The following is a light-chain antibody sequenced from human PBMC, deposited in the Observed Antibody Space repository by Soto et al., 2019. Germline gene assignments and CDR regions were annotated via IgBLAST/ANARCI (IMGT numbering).Light chain of an antibody. V-gene: IGLV2-11*01. J-gene: IGLJ3*02. CDR2: GVD. CDR3: CSYTGTYTVV. Sequence: QSALNQPRSVSGSPGQSVTISCTGASSDVSDYNFVSWYQQYAGKAPKVIIYGVDKRSSGVPDRFSGSKSGNTASLTISGLQTEDEAEYFCCSYTGTYTVVFGGGTKLTVL. CDR1: SSDVSDYNF.